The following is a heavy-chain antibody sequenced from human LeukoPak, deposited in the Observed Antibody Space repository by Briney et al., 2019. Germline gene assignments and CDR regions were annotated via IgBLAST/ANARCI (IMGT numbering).Heavy chain of an antibody. V-gene: IGHV4-59*01. CDR1: GGSISSYY. J-gene: IGHJ4*02. Sequence: PSETLSLTCTVSGGSISSYYWSWIRQPPGKGLEWIGYIYYSGSTNYNPSLKSRVTISVDTSKNQFSLKLSSVTAADTAVYYCAGENDHSYGYRGFDYWGQGTLVTVSS. CDR3: AGENDHSYGYRGFDY. D-gene: IGHD5-18*01. CDR2: IYYSGST.